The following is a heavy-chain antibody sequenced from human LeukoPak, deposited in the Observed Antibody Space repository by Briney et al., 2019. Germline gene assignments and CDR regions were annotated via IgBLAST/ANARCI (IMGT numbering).Heavy chain of an antibody. D-gene: IGHD3-22*01. CDR2: MNPNSGNT. CDR3: ARVADSSGYYYFDY. CDR1: GYTFTSYD. J-gene: IGHJ4*02. Sequence: GASVKVSCKASGYTFTSYDINWVRQATGQGLEWMGWMNPNSGNTGYAQKFQGRVTMTRNTSISTAYMELSSLRSEDTAVYYCARVADSSGYYYFDYWGQGTLVTVSS. V-gene: IGHV1-8*01.